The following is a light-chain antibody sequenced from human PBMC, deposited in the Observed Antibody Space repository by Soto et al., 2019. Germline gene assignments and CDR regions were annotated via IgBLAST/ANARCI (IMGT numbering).Light chain of an antibody. CDR1: SSDVGGYNY. V-gene: IGLV2-14*01. J-gene: IGLJ2*01. Sequence: QSVLTQPASVSGSPGQSISISCIGTSSDVGGYNYVSWYQQHPGKAPKLMIYDVINRPSGISSRFSGSKSGNTASLTISGLQAEDEADYYCSSYTRSSTVVFGGGTKVTVL. CDR3: SSYTRSSTVV. CDR2: DVI.